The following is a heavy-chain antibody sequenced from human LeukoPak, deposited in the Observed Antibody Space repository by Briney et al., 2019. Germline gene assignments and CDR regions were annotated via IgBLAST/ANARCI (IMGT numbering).Heavy chain of an antibody. D-gene: IGHD4-17*01. J-gene: IGHJ6*04. CDR3: AKDLGLDGDYVDGMDV. CDR1: GFTFSSYG. V-gene: IGHV3-30*18. Sequence: PGGSLRLSCAASGFTFSSYGMHWVRQAPGKGLEWVAVISYDGSNKYYADSVEGRFTISRDNSKNTLYLQMNSLRAEDTAVYYCAKDLGLDGDYVDGMDVWGKGTTVTVSS. CDR2: ISYDGSNK.